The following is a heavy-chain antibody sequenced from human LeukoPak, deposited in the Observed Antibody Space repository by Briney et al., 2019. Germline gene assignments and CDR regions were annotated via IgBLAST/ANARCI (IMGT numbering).Heavy chain of an antibody. CDR1: GYTFTGYY. D-gene: IGHD6-13*01. CDR2: INPNSGGT. Sequence: GASVKVSCKASGYTFTGYYMHWVRQAPGQGLEWMGWINPNSGGTNYAQKFQGRVTMTRDTSISTAYMELSRLRSDDTAVYYCARDLFAFRRSSSSGALVYWGQGTLVTVSS. J-gene: IGHJ4*02. CDR3: ARDLFAFRRSSSSGALVY. V-gene: IGHV1-2*02.